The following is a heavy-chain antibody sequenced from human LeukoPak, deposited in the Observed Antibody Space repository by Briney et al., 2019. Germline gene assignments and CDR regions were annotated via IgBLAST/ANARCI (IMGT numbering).Heavy chain of an antibody. D-gene: IGHD4-17*01. CDR2: INPNSGGT. V-gene: IGHV1-2*02. Sequence: ASVKVSCKASGYTFTSYAMNWVRQAPGQGLEWMGWINPNSGGTNYAQKFQGRVTMTRDTSISTAYMELSRLRSDDTAVYYCARDYPYGDYWYFDLWGRGTLVTVSS. CDR3: ARDYPYGDYWYFDL. CDR1: GYTFTSYA. J-gene: IGHJ2*01.